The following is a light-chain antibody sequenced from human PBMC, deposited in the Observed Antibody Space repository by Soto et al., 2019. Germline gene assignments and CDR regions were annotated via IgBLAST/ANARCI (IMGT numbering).Light chain of an antibody. CDR1: QDIRND. CDR2: AAF. Sequence: AIQMTQSPSSLSASVGDRVTITCRASQDIRNDLGWYQQKPGEAPKLLIYAAFSLQSGVPSRFSGSGSGTDFTLSISSLQPEDCATYYCLQDNTYPPTFGQGTKVDIK. V-gene: IGKV1-6*01. CDR3: LQDNTYPPT. J-gene: IGKJ1*01.